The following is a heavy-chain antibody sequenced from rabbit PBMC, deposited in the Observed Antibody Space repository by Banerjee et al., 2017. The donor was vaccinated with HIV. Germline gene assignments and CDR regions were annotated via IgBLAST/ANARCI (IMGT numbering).Heavy chain of an antibody. D-gene: IGHD2-1*01. CDR1: GFSFSSSYW. V-gene: IGHV1S40*01. Sequence: QSLEESGGDLVQPGASLTLTCTASGFSFSSSYWICWVRQAPGKGLECLACIYTGDGNTYYASWAKGRFTISKTSSTTVTLQMTSLTAADTATYFCAREDADYGDWSLWGQGTLVTVS. CDR2: IYTGDGNT. J-gene: IGHJ3*01. CDR3: AREDADYGDWSL.